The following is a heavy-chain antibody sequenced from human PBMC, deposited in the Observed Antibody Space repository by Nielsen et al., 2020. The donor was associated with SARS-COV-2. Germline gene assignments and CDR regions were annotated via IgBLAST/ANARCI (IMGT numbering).Heavy chain of an antibody. Sequence: WIRQPPGKGLEWVSAISGGGGSTYYADSVKGRFTISRDNAKNSLYLQMNSLRAEDTAVYYCASAGYYDFWSGYYYYYYGMDVWGQGTTVTVSS. CDR3: ASAGYYDFWSGYYYYYYGMDV. D-gene: IGHD3-3*01. CDR2: ISGGGGST. V-gene: IGHV3-48*03. J-gene: IGHJ6*02.